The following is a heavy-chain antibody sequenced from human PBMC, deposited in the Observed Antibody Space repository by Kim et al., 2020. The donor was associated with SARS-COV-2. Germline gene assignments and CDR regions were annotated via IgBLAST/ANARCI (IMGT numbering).Heavy chain of an antibody. Sequence: YADSVKGRFPISRDNAKNSLYLQMNSLRAEDTAVYYCARDGDYYRGGMDVWGQGTTVTVSS. CDR3: ARDGDYYRGGMDV. V-gene: IGHV3-48*03. J-gene: IGHJ6*02. D-gene: IGHD3-10*01.